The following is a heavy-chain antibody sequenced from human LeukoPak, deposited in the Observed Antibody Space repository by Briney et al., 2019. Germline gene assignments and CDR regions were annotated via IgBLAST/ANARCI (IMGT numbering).Heavy chain of an antibody. CDR1: GFSFSDFW. V-gene: IGHV3-74*01. CDR2: IRGDGYDT. Sequence: GGSLRLSCAASGFSFSDFWMHWVRQTPGKGLVWVSRIRGDGYDTNYADSVEGRFTISRDNARHTLYLQMDSLRADDTAVYYCASDRVLGSGSLDNWGQGTLVTVSS. CDR3: ASDRVLGSGSLDN. D-gene: IGHD3-10*01. J-gene: IGHJ4*02.